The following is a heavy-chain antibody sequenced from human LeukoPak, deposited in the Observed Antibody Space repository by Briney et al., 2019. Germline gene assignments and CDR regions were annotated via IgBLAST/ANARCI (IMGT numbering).Heavy chain of an antibody. Sequence: GGSLRLSCAAPGFTFTTYGMHWVRQAPGKGLVWVSRINSDGSSTNYADSVKGRFTISRDNAKNTLYLQVNSLRAEDTAVYYCARVGATTWYWGQGTLVTVSS. CDR3: ARVGATTWY. D-gene: IGHD1-26*01. J-gene: IGHJ4*02. V-gene: IGHV3-74*01. CDR2: INSDGSST. CDR1: GFTFTTYG.